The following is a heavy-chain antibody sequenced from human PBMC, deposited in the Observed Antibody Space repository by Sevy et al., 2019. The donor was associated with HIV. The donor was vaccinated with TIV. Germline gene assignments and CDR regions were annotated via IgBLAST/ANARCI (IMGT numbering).Heavy chain of an antibody. V-gene: IGHV1-24*01. CDR2: FDPQYGET. J-gene: IGHJ5*02. D-gene: IGHD2-15*01. CDR3: TPVGLGYFSGYSSYQGDWFDP. Sequence: ASVKVSCKVSGYTLTKLSIHWVRQAPGKGLEWMGNFDPQYGETIYVQRFQGRLTMSEDTSPDTAFMELSSLTSEDTAVYYCTPVGLGYFSGYSSYQGDWFDPWGQGTLVTVSS. CDR1: GYTLTKLS.